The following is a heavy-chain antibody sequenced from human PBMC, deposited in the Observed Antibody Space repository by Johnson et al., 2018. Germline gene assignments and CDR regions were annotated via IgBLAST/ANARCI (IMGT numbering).Heavy chain of an antibody. J-gene: IGHJ3*02. CDR3: ARYQYCRGGRCSSEPFDI. D-gene: IGHD2-15*01. CDR2: IWSDGSKK. CDR1: GFTFSSPG. V-gene: IGHV3-33*01. Sequence: QVQLVQSGAEAKRPRASVKVCCKASGFTFSSPGMHWVRQAPGKGLEWVAVIWSDGSKKYYADSVKGRCTISRDNAKNSVYLQMNSLRAEDTAVYLCARYQYCRGGRCSSEPFDIWGQGTMVTVSS.